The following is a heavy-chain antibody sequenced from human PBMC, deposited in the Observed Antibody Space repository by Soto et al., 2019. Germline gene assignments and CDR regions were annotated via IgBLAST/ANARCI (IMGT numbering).Heavy chain of an antibody. CDR3: ARVDGITIFGVVINLYYYGMDV. V-gene: IGHV1-18*04. Sequence: ASVKVSCKASGYTFTSYGISWVRQAPGQGLEWMGWISAYNGNTNYAQKLQGRVTMTTDTSTSTAYMELRSLRSDDTAVYYCARVDGITIFGVVINLYYYGMDVWGQGTTVTSP. CDR2: ISAYNGNT. J-gene: IGHJ6*02. D-gene: IGHD3-3*01. CDR1: GYTFTSYG.